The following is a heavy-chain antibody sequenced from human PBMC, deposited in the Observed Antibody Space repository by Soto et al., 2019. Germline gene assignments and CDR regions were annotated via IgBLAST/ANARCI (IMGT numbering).Heavy chain of an antibody. CDR3: ATERDYGDYDYYYGLDV. Sequence: SETLSLACNVSGGSIYTYYWNWIRQSPGKGLEWIGYISDGGSTNYNPSLKGRGTISVDTSKNQFSLKLSSVTAADTAVYYCATERDYGDYDYYYGLDVWGQGTTVTVSS. CDR1: GGSIYTYY. D-gene: IGHD4-17*01. V-gene: IGHV4-59*12. CDR2: ISDGGST. J-gene: IGHJ6*02.